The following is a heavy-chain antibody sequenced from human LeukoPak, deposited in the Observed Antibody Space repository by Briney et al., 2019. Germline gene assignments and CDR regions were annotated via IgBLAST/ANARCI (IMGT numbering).Heavy chain of an antibody. CDR1: GGSISSSSYY. J-gene: IGHJ4*02. CDR3: ARATAGTTLFEGIDY. CDR2: IFYSGST. V-gene: IGHV4-39*01. Sequence: SETLSLTCTVSGGSISSSSYYWGWIRQPPGKGLEWIASIFYSGSTYYNPSLKSRVTIPVDTSKNQFSLKVSSVTAADTAVYYCARATAGTTLFEGIDYWGQGTLVTVSS. D-gene: IGHD1-1*01.